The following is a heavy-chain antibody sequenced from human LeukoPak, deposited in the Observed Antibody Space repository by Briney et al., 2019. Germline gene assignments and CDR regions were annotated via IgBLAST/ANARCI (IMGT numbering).Heavy chain of an antibody. CDR2: INHSGST. CDR3: AGRGVGNDYGDHHYFDY. V-gene: IGHV4-34*01. J-gene: IGHJ4*02. CDR1: GGSFSGYY. D-gene: IGHD4-17*01. Sequence: TTSETLSLTCAVYGGSFSGYYWSWIRQPPGKGLEWIGEINHSGSTNYNPSLKSRVTISVDTSKNQFSLKLSSVTAADTAVYYCAGRGVGNDYGDHHYFDYWGQGTLVTVSS.